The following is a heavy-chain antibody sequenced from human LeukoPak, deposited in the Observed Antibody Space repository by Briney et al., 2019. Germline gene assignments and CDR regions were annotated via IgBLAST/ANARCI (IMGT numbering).Heavy chain of an antibody. D-gene: IGHD4-17*01. CDR3: AKQDYGDYVFDY. CDR2: ISWNSGSI. Sequence: GRSLRLSCAASGFTFDDYAMHWVRQAPGKGLEWVSGISWNSGSIGYADSVKGRFTISRDNAKNSLYLQMNSLRAEDTALYYCAKQDYGDYVFDYRGQGTLVTVSS. CDR1: GFTFDDYA. V-gene: IGHV3-9*01. J-gene: IGHJ4*02.